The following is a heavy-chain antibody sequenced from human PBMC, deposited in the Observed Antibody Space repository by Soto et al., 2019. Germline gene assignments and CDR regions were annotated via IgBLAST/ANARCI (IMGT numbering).Heavy chain of an antibody. D-gene: IGHD1-26*01. CDR2: ISGSGGST. CDR1: GFTFSSYA. V-gene: IGHV3-23*01. J-gene: IGHJ5*02. CDR3: AKDPSSYSGSLLPQLGFDP. Sequence: EVQLLESGGGLVQPGGSLRLSCAASGFTFSSYAMSWVRQAPGKGLEWVSAISGSGGSTYYADSVKGRFTISRDNSKNTLYLQMNSLRAEDTAVYYCAKDPSSYSGSLLPQLGFDPWGQGTLVTVSS.